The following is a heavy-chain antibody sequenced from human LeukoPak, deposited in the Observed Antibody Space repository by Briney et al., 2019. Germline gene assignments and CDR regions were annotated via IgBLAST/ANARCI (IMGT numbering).Heavy chain of an antibody. Sequence: GGSLRLSCAASGFTFSSYVISWVRQTPGKGLEWVSAISTSSGRTYYADSVKGRFSISRDNSKNTLYLQINSLRAEDTAVYYCAKDRSYGSGSYLDYWGQGTLVTVSS. D-gene: IGHD3-10*01. CDR3: AKDRSYGSGSYLDY. CDR2: ISTSSGRT. J-gene: IGHJ4*02. V-gene: IGHV3-23*01. CDR1: GFTFSSYV.